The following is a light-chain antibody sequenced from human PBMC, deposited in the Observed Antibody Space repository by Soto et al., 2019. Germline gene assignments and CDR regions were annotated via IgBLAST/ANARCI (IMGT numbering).Light chain of an antibody. J-gene: IGKJ1*01. V-gene: IGKV3-20*01. CDR1: QSVSSNY. Sequence: EIVLTQSPGTLSLSPGEGATLSCRASQSVSSNYLAWYQQTPGQAPRLLIYEASNRATGIPDRFSGSGSGTDFTLTISRLEPEDFAVYYCRQYGSSPRTFGQGTKVDIK. CDR3: RQYGSSPRT. CDR2: EAS.